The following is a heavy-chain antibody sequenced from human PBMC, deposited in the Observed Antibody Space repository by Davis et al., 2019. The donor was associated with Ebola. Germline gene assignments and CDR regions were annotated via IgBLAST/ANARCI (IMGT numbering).Heavy chain of an antibody. CDR3: ARFPIVVVPAAMISGMDV. Sequence: ASVKVSCKASGYTFTSYYMHWVRQAPGQGLEWMGIINPSGGSTSYAQKFQGRVTMTRDTSTSTVYMELSSLRSEDTAVYYCARFPIVVVPAAMISGMDVWGQGTTVTVSS. J-gene: IGHJ6*02. CDR2: INPSGGST. D-gene: IGHD2-2*01. V-gene: IGHV1-46*01. CDR1: GYTFTSYY.